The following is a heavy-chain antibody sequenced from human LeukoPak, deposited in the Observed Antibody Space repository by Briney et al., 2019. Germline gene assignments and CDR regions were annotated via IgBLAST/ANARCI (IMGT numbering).Heavy chain of an antibody. V-gene: IGHV4-30-4*01. CDR2: IYYSGST. CDR3: ARVQLVDGATQFDY. Sequence: SETLSLTCTVSGGSISSGDYYWSWIRQPPGKGLEWIGYIYYSGSTYYNPSLKSRVTISVDTSKNQFSLKLSSVTAADTAVYYCARVQLVDGATQFDYWGQGTLVTVSS. J-gene: IGHJ4*02. D-gene: IGHD1-26*01. CDR1: GGSISSGDYY.